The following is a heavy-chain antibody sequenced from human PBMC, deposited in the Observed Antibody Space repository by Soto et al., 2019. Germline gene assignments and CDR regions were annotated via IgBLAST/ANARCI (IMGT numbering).Heavy chain of an antibody. D-gene: IGHD3-10*01. V-gene: IGHV1-18*01. CDR2: ISAYNGNT. Sequence: ASVKVSCKASGYTFTSYGISWVRQAPGQGLEWMGWISAYNGNTNYAQKLQGRVTMTTDTSTSTAYMELRSLRSDDTAVYYCAREEEVTMVLGGYYYYFYGMDVWCQGTTVTVSS. CDR3: AREEEVTMVLGGYYYYFYGMDV. J-gene: IGHJ6*02. CDR1: GYTFTSYG.